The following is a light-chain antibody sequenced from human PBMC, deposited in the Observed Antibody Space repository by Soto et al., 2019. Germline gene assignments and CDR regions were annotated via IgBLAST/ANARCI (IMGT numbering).Light chain of an antibody. V-gene: IGKV4-1*01. CDR3: QQYDNWPWT. J-gene: IGKJ1*01. CDR2: WST. CDR1: QSLFFRSKNKDY. Sequence: DIVMTQSPDSLAVSLGERATINCKSSQSLFFRSKNKDYLAWYQHKPGQPPKLLFYWSTTRESGVPDRFSGSGSGTDSTLTISSLQAEDFAVYYCQQYDNWPWTFGQGTKVEIK.